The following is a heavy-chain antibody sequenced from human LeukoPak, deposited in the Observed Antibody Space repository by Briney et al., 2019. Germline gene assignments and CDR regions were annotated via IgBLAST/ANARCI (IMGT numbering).Heavy chain of an antibody. Sequence: ASVKVSCKASGYTFTGYYMHWLRQAPGQGPEWMGIINPSGGSTSYAQKFQGRVIMTRDTSTSTVYMDLSSLRSEDTAVFYCARASGRDGYTYFDYWGQGTLATVSS. CDR2: INPSGGST. V-gene: IGHV1-46*01. CDR3: ARASGRDGYTYFDY. D-gene: IGHD5-24*01. J-gene: IGHJ4*02. CDR1: GYTFTGYY.